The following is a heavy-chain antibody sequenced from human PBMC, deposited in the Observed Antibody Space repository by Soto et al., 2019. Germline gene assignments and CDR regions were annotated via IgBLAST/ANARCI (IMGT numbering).Heavy chain of an antibody. CDR2: INHSGRT. CDR1: GGSFSGYY. D-gene: IGHD6-13*01. V-gene: IGHV4-34*01. CDR3: ARSYSSSWFYFDY. J-gene: IGHJ4*02. Sequence: QVQLQQWGAGLLKPSETLSLTCAVYGGSFSGYYWSWIRQPPGKGLEWNGEINHSGRTNYNPSLKSRVTISVDTSRNQFSLKLSSVTAADTAVYYCARSYSSSWFYFDYWGQGTLVTVSS.